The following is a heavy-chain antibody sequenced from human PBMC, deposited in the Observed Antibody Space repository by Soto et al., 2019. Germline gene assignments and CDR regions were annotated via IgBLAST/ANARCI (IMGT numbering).Heavy chain of an antibody. D-gene: IGHD1-1*01. V-gene: IGHV3-33*01. Sequence: PGGSLRLSCVASGFTFSSYGMHWVRQAPGKGLEWVAVIWYDGSNKYYADSVKGRFTISRDNSKNTLYLQMNSLRAEDTAVYYCARDEVWNALVRMYYYGMDVWGQGTTVTDSS. CDR1: GFTFSSYG. J-gene: IGHJ6*02. CDR2: IWYDGSNK. CDR3: ARDEVWNALVRMYYYGMDV.